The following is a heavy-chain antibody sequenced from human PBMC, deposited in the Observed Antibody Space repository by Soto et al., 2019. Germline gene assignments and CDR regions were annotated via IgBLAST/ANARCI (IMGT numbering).Heavy chain of an antibody. V-gene: IGHV3-23*01. CDR1: GFTFSTYA. D-gene: IGHD5-18*01. J-gene: IGHJ4*02. CDR3: ARDTAMVYDY. Sequence: PGGSLRLSCAASGFTFSTYALSWVRQAPGKGLEWVSAISANGQGIYYADSVRGRFTISRDNSKNTIFLHMDSLRAEDTAVYYCARDTAMVYDYWGQGTLVTVSS. CDR2: ISANGQGI.